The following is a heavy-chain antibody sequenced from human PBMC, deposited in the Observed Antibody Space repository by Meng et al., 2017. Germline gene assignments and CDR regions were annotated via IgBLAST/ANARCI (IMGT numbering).Heavy chain of an antibody. CDR2: IFYSGST. D-gene: IGHD2-15*01. J-gene: IGHJ5*02. CDR3: ARLGSCYSCRWFDP. CDR1: GDSISSHSYY. Sequence: QVQLQESGPGLVKPSETLSITCTVPGDSISSHSYYWGWIRQPPGKALEWIGSIFYSGSTSYNPSLKSRVTISVDTSKNQFSLKVTSVTAADTAVYYCARLGSCYSCRWFDPWGQGTLVTVSS. V-gene: IGHV4-39*01.